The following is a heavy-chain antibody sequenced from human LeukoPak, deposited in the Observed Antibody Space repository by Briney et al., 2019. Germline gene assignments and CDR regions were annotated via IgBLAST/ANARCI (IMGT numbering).Heavy chain of an antibody. CDR3: ARGGDFWSGFNWFDP. D-gene: IGHD3-3*01. CDR2: ISSSGSTI. CDR1: GFTFSSYS. J-gene: IGHJ5*02. Sequence: AGGSLRLSCAASGFTFSSYSMNWVRQAPGKGLEWVSYISSSGSTIYYADSVKGRFTISRDNAKNSLYLQMNSLRAEDTAVYYCARGGDFWSGFNWFDPWGQGTLVTVSS. V-gene: IGHV3-48*04.